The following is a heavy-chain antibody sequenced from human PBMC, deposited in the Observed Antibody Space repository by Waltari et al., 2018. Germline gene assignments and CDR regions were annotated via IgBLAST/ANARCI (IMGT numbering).Heavy chain of an antibody. Sequence: EVQLVESGGGLVQPGRSLRISCAASGFTFDDDAMHWVRQAPGKGLEWFSGISWNSGSIGYADSVKGRFTISRDNAKNSLYLQMNSLRAEDTALYYCAKEPTVTPSDIWGQGTMVTVSS. V-gene: IGHV3-9*01. CDR3: AKEPTVTPSDI. CDR1: GFTFDDDA. CDR2: ISWNSGSI. J-gene: IGHJ3*02. D-gene: IGHD4-17*01.